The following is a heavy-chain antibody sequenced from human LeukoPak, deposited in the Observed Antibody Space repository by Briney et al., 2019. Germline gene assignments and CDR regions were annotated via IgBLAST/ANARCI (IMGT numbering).Heavy chain of an antibody. J-gene: IGHJ4*02. CDR1: GGSISNYY. CDR3: ARATYDGPLYFGY. D-gene: IGHD3-3*01. CDR2: IYYSGST. V-gene: IGHV4-59*01. Sequence: SETLSLTCTVSGGSISNYYWSWIRQPPGKGLEWIGYIYYSGSTSYNSSLKSRVAISVETSKNQFSVNLSSVTAADTAVYCCARATYDGPLYFGYWGQGTLVTVSS.